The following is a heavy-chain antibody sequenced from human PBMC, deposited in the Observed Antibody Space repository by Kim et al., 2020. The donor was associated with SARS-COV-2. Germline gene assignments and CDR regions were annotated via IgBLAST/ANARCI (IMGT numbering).Heavy chain of an antibody. CDR3: ARGVLRAQYCSSTSCYPDY. V-gene: IGHV4-30-4*01. CDR1: GGSISSGDYY. D-gene: IGHD2-2*01. Sequence: SETLSLTCTVSGGSISSGDYYWSWIRQPPGKGLEWIGYIYYSGSTYYNPSLKSRVTISVDTSKNQFSLKLSSVTAADTAVYYCARGVLRAQYCSSTSCYPDYWGQGTLVTVSS. J-gene: IGHJ4*02. CDR2: IYYSGST.